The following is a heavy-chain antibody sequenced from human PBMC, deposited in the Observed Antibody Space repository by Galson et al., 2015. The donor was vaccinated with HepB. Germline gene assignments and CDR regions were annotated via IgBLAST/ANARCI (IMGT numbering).Heavy chain of an antibody. J-gene: IGHJ3*02. V-gene: IGHV3-23*01. Sequence: SLRLSCAGSGFTFSSYAMSWVRQAPGKGLEWVSTISGSGGSTYYADSVKGQFTISRDNSKNSMYLQVNSLRAVDTAVYYCAKCVAADYDVLTGYYSAFDIWGQGTMVTVSS. CDR1: GFTFSSYA. CDR2: ISGSGGST. D-gene: IGHD3-9*01. CDR3: AKCVAADYDVLTGYYSAFDI.